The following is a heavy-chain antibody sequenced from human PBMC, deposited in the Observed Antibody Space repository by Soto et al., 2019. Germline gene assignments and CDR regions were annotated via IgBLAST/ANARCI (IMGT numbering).Heavy chain of an antibody. Sequence: GGSLRLSCTASGFSFSSHSMNWVRQAPGKGLEWVSYITGGSATIYYADSVKGRFTISRDNGKNSLFLQMNNLRTEDTAVYYCAIVMSGEVTGSTIDYWGRGTLVTVSS. V-gene: IGHV3-48*04. D-gene: IGHD2-2*01. CDR3: AIVMSGEVTGSTIDY. CDR1: GFSFSSHS. J-gene: IGHJ4*01. CDR2: ITGGSATI.